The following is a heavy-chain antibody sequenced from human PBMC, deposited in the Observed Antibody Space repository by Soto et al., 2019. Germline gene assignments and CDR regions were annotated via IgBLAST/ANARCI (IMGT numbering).Heavy chain of an antibody. CDR3: AKLLSLSSSAFVYYYGMDV. Sequence: HPGGSLRLSCAASGFAFSSYGMHWVRQAPGKGLEWVAVISYDGSNKYYADSVKARFTLSRDNSKNTLYLQMNSLGVEDTAVYYCAKLLSLSSSAFVYYYGMDVWGQGATVTVS. CDR1: GFAFSSYG. V-gene: IGHV3-30*18. D-gene: IGHD6-6*01. CDR2: ISYDGSNK. J-gene: IGHJ6*02.